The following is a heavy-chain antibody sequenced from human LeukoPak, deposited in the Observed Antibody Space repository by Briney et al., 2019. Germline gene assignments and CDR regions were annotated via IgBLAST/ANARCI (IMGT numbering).Heavy chain of an antibody. Sequence: GGSLRLSCAASGFTVSSNYINWVRQAPGKGLEWVSLIYSGGTTYYADSVKGRFTISRDDSKNTLSLQMNSLRVEDTAVYYCARDLAWGAFDYWGQGTLVTVSS. V-gene: IGHV3-53*01. CDR2: IYSGGTT. D-gene: IGHD7-27*01. J-gene: IGHJ4*02. CDR3: ARDLAWGAFDY. CDR1: GFTVSSNY.